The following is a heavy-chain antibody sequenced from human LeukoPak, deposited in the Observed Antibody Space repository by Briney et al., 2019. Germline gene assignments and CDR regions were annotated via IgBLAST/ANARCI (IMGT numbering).Heavy chain of an antibody. V-gene: IGHV3-23*01. J-gene: IGHJ4*02. CDR1: GFTFSSYA. D-gene: IGHD3-16*01. Sequence: PGGSLRLSCAASGFTFSSYAMSWVRQAPGKGLEWASAISGSGDSTYNADSVKGRFTISRDNSKNTLYLQMNSLRAEDTAVYYCAKHLITFGGFIVYWGQGTLVTVSS. CDR2: ISGSGDST. CDR3: AKHLITFGGFIVY.